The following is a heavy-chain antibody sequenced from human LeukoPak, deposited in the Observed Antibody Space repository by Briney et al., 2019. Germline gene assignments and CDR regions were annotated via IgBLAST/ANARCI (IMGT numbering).Heavy chain of an antibody. CDR3: ARDGYRYGSGSFPDY. CDR2: IYAGGGT. V-gene: IGHV3-53*01. D-gene: IGHD3-10*01. Sequence: GGSLRLSCAASGFTVSNNYMSWVRQAPGKGLEWVPGIYAGGGTYYTDSVKGRFTISRDNSKNTLYLQMNTLRVEDTAMYYCARDGYRYGSGSFPDYWGQGTLVTVSS. CDR1: GFTVSNNY. J-gene: IGHJ4*02.